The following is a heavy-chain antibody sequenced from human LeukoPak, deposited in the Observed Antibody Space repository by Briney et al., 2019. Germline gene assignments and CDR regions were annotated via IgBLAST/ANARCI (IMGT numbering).Heavy chain of an antibody. J-gene: IGHJ4*02. D-gene: IGHD1-14*01. CDR2: IYHSGST. V-gene: IGHV4-38-2*02. Sequence: SETLSLTCTVSGYSISSGYYWGWIRPPPGKGLEWIGSIYHSGSTYYNPSLKSRVTISVDTSKNQFSLKLSSVTAADTAMYYCARDPGPDWWYFDYWGQGTLVTVSS. CDR3: ARDPGPDWWYFDY. CDR1: GYSISSGYY.